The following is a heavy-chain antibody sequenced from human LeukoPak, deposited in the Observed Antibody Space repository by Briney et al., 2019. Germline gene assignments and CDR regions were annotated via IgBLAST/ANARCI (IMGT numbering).Heavy chain of an antibody. CDR2: IIPIFGTA. CDR1: GGTSSSYA. V-gene: IGHV1-69*13. CDR3: ARGDWEDYGMDV. Sequence: GASVTVSCTASGGTSSSYAISWVRQAPGQGLEWMGGIIPIFGTANYAQKFQGRVTITADESTSTAYMELSSLRSEDTAVYYCARGDWEDYGMDVWGQGTTVTVSS. J-gene: IGHJ6*02. D-gene: IGHD3/OR15-3a*01.